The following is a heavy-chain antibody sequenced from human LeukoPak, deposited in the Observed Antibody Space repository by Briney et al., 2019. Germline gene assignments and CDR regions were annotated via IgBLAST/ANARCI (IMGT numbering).Heavy chain of an antibody. CDR3: ARFSSTDDAFDI. V-gene: IGHV4-59*01. CDR1: GGSISSYY. J-gene: IGHJ3*02. CDR2: IYYSGST. Sequence: SETLSLTCTVSGGSISSYYWSWIRQPPGKGLEWIGYIYYSGSTNYNPSLKSRVTISVDTSKNQFSLKPSSVTAVDTAVYYCARFSSTDDAFDIWGQGTMVTVSS.